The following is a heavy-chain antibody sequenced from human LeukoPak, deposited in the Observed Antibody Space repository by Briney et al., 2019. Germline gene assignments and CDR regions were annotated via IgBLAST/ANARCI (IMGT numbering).Heavy chain of an antibody. J-gene: IGHJ5*02. CDR1: GFTVSSNY. CDR2: IYSGGST. D-gene: IGHD1-14*01. Sequence: GGSLRLSCAASGFTVSSNYMSWVRQAPGKGLEGVSVIYSGGSTYYADSVKGRFTISRDDSKNAVSLQMTSLRSEDTAMYYCARRHLRGNTLRGGHHLDPWGLGTPVAVSS. CDR3: ARRHLRGNTLRGGHHLDP. V-gene: IGHV3-66*01.